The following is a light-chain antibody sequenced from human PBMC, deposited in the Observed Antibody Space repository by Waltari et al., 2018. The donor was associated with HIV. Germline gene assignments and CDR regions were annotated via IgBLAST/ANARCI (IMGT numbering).Light chain of an antibody. CDR1: DWPKTY. Sequence: SFELTQPPSVSVSPGHTARITCPGDDWPKTYPYWYQQKTGQAPVLLTYKDTERPSGIPERFSGSSSGTTVTLTISGVQAEDEADYYCQSANSRGTSLVFGGGTKLTVL. CDR2: KDT. V-gene: IGLV3-25*03. CDR3: QSANSRGTSLV. J-gene: IGLJ3*02.